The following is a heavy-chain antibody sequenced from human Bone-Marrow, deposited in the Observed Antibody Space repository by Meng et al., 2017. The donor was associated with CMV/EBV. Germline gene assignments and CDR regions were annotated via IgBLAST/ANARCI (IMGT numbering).Heavy chain of an antibody. Sequence: GGSLRLSCAASGFTLSNAWMSWVRQAPGKGLEWVGRIKSKTDGGTTDYAAPVKGRFTISRDDSKNTLYLQMNSLKTEDTAVYYCTTGSSSGWYPYYYYYGMDVWGQGTTVTVSS. J-gene: IGHJ6*02. D-gene: IGHD6-19*01. CDR2: IKSKTDGGTT. CDR3: TTGSSSGWYPYYYYYGMDV. V-gene: IGHV3-15*01. CDR1: GFTLSNAW.